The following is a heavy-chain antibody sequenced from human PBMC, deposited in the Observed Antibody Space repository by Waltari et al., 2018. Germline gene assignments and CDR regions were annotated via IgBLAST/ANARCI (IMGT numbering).Heavy chain of an antibody. CDR2: INSDGTNT. CDR1: GFSFSSSW. V-gene: IGHV3-74*01. Sequence: EVQLVESGGGLVQSGGSLRLTCEASGFSFSSSWMHWVRQGPEKGPVGSSRINSDGTNTNYAESVKGRFTISRDNFADTLFLEMNSLRPDDTAVYYCAREYDFWSGYHAFDLWGQGTKVTVFS. D-gene: IGHD3-3*01. J-gene: IGHJ3*01. CDR3: AREYDFWSGYHAFDL.